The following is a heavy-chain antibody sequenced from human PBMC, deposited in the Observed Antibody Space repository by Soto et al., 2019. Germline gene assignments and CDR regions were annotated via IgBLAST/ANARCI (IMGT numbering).Heavy chain of an antibody. CDR1: GYTFTSYY. J-gene: IGHJ4*02. Sequence: ASVKVSCKASGYTFTSYYMHWVRQAPGQGLEWMGIINPSGGSTSYAQKFQGRVTMTRDTSTSTVYMELSSLRSEDTAVYYCASDRRQGGYDGCFDDWGQGTLVTVSS. CDR2: INPSGGST. V-gene: IGHV1-46*03. D-gene: IGHD5-12*01. CDR3: ASDRRQGGYDGCFDD.